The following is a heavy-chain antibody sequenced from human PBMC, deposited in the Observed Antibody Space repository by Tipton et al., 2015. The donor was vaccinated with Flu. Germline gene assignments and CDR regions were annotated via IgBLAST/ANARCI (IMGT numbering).Heavy chain of an antibody. J-gene: IGHJ5*02. Sequence: QLVQSGAEVKKPGESLKISCKGSGYSFTSYWIGWVRQMPGKGLEWMGIIYPGDSDTRYSPSFQGQVTISADKSISTAYLQWSSLKASDTAMYYCAKDDSSALYGVDGDDPWGQGTLVTVSS. D-gene: IGHD3-22*01. CDR3: AKDDSSALYGVDGDDP. CDR2: IYPGDSDT. V-gene: IGHV5-51*03. CDR1: GYSFTSYW.